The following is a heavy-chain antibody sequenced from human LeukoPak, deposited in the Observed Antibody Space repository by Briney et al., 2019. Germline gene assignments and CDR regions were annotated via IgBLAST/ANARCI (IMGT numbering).Heavy chain of an antibody. J-gene: IGHJ4*02. V-gene: IGHV1-2*02. CDR3: PKSGGVDY. CDR1: GYTFTAYY. D-gene: IGHD3-10*01. Sequence: SVKVSCKASGYTFTAYYIHWVRQPPGQGLEYMGWINPKNGSTNYAQKFQGRITLTRNTSINTAYMDLIRLTSADTAVYYGPKSGGVDYWGKGTLVTVSS. CDR2: INPKNGST.